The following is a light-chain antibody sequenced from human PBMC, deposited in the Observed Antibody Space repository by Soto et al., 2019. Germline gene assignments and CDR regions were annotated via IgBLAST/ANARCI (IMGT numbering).Light chain of an antibody. V-gene: IGLV2-14*01. CDR1: SSDIGGYNY. Sequence: QSALTQPASVSGSTGQSITISCTGTSSDIGGYNYVSWYQQHPGKAPQLIIYDVSNRPSGISNRFSGSKSGNTASLTIYGLQAEDEADYYCSSYTSSNTWVFAGGTKLTVL. J-gene: IGLJ3*02. CDR2: DVS. CDR3: SSYTSSNTWV.